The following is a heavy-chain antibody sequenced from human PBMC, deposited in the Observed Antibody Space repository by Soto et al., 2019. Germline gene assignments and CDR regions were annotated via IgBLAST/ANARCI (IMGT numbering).Heavy chain of an antibody. CDR2: IIPIFGTA. J-gene: IGHJ4*02. V-gene: IGHV1-69*13. CDR1: GGTFSIYA. D-gene: IGHD3-22*01. CDR3: ARDLVPSSGYQTFDY. Sequence: ASVKVSCKASGGTFSIYAISWVRQAPGQGLEWMGGIIPIFGTANYAQKFQGRVTITADESTSTAYMELSSLRSEDTAVYYCARDLVPSSGYQTFDYWGQGTLVTVSS.